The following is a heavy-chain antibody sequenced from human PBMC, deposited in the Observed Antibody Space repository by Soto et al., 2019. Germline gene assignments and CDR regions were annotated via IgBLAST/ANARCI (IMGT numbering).Heavy chain of an antibody. CDR2: IDPSDSYT. V-gene: IGHV5-10-1*01. Sequence: GESLKISCKGSGYSFTSYWISWVRQMPGKVLEWMGRIDPSDSYTNYSPSFQGHVTISADKSISTAYLQWRSQKASDTAMYYCARRYMYATKGMNLRGPGTTGTVSS. J-gene: IGHJ6*01. D-gene: IGHD2-8*01. CDR3: ARRYMYATKGMNL. CDR1: GYSFTSYW.